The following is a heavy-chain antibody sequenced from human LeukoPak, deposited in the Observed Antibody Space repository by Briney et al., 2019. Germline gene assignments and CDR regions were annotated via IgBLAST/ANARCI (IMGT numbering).Heavy chain of an antibody. CDR1: GFTVSSNY. CDR3: ARDPSATVTMNI. Sequence: GGSLRLSCAASGFTVSSNYMSWVRQAPGKGLEWVSVIYSGGSTYYADSVKGRFTISRDNSKNTLYLQMNSLRAEDTAVYYCARDPSATVTMNIWGQGTMATVS. CDR2: IYSGGST. D-gene: IGHD4-17*01. V-gene: IGHV3-66*01. J-gene: IGHJ3*02.